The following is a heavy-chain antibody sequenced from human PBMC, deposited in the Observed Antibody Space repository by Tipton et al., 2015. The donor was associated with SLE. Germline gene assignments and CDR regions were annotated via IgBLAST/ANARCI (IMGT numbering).Heavy chain of an antibody. CDR3: ARQPGHGSWSFDI. Sequence: TLSLTCTVSGGSIGINHYFWGWIRQSPGEGLEWIGSIDYTGTTYYNPSLKSRVSTSIDTSKNRFSLVVTSVTAADTALYYCARQPGHGSWSFDIWGQGTMVTVSS. CDR2: IDYTGTT. D-gene: IGHD5-24*01. V-gene: IGHV4-39*07. CDR1: GGSIGINHYF. J-gene: IGHJ3*02.